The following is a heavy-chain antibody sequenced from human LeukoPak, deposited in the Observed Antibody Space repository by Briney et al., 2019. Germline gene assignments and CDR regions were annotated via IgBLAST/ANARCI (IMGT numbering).Heavy chain of an antibody. D-gene: IGHD3-22*01. J-gene: IGHJ4*02. CDR2: IYPGDSDT. Sequence: GESLKISCKGSGYSFTSYWIGWVRQMPGKGLEWMGIIYPGDSDTRYSPSFQSQVTISADKSISTAYLQWSSLKASDTAMYYCAREKDYYDSSGYYYVSPFDYWGQGTLVTVSS. CDR1: GYSFTSYW. V-gene: IGHV5-51*01. CDR3: AREKDYYDSSGYYYVSPFDY.